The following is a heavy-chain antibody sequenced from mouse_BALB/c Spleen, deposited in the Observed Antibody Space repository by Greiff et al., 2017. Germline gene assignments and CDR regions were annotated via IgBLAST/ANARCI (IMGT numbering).Heavy chain of an antibody. D-gene: IGHD1-2*01. CDR3: TRGGITAPYYYAMDY. J-gene: IGHJ4*01. Sequence: QVQLQQSGAELVRPGASVTLSCKASGYTFTDYEMHWVKQTPVHGLEWIGAIDPETGGTAYNQKFKGKATLTADKSSSTAYMELRSLTSEDSAVYYCTRGGITAPYYYAMDYWGQGTSVTVSS. CDR2: IDPETGGT. CDR1: GYTFTDYE. V-gene: IGHV1-15*01.